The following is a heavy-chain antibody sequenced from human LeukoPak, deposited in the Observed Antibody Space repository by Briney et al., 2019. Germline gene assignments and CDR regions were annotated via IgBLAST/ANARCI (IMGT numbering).Heavy chain of an antibody. CDR1: GFTFSSHG. CDR2: ISNSGNYI. J-gene: IGHJ4*02. CDR3: ARDGENLVVVPAARGGIDF. V-gene: IGHV3-21*01. D-gene: IGHD2-2*01. Sequence: GGSLRLSCAASGFTFSSHGMNWVRQAPGKGLEWVSSISNSGNYIYYADSLKGRFTISRDNAKNSLYLQMNSLRDEDTAVYFCARDGENLVVVPAARGGIDFWGQGTLVSVSS.